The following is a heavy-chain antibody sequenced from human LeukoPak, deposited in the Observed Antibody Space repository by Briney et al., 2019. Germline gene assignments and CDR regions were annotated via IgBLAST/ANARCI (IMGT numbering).Heavy chain of an antibody. CDR1: GGSISSHY. CDR2: ISYSGST. V-gene: IGHV4-59*08. Sequence: SETLSLTCTVSGGSISSHYWSWIRQPPGKGLEWIGYISYSGSTNYNPSLKSRVTISVDTSKNQFSLKLSSVTAADTAVYYCARHLVVPAAMREGYWFDPWGQGTLVTVSS. D-gene: IGHD2-2*01. J-gene: IGHJ5*02. CDR3: ARHLVVPAAMREGYWFDP.